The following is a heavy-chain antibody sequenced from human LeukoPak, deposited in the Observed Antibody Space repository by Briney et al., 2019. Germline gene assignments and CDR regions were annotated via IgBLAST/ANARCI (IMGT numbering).Heavy chain of an antibody. CDR1: GCTFTSYV. Sequence: ASVKVSCKASGCTFTSYVISWVRQAPGQGLEWMGWISAYNGNTNYAQKLQGRVTMTTDTSTSTAYMELRSLRSDDTAVYYCARLLISYPPRPNLPVDYWGQGTLVTVSS. V-gene: IGHV1-18*01. J-gene: IGHJ4*02. CDR3: ARLLISYPPRPNLPVDY. CDR2: ISAYNGNT. D-gene: IGHD2/OR15-2a*01.